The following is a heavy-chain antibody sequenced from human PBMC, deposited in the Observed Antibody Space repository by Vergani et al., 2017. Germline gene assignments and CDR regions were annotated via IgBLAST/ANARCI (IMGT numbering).Heavy chain of an antibody. D-gene: IGHD3-16*02. CDR1: GGSISSHY. V-gene: IGHV4-59*11. CDR2: IYYSGST. J-gene: IGHJ4*02. Sequence: QVQLQESGPGLVKPSETLSLTCTVSGGSISSHYWSWIRQPPGKGLEWIGYIYYSGSTNYNPSLKSRVTISVDTSKNQFSLKLSSVTAADTAVYYCARASYDYVWGSYRYYFDYWGQGTLVTVSS. CDR3: ARASYDYVWGSYRYYFDY.